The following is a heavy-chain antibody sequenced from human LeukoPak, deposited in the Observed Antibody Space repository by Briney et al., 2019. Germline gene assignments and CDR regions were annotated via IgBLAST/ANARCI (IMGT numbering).Heavy chain of an antibody. CDR2: ISYDGSNK. V-gene: IGHV3-30*03. Sequence: PGRSLRLSCAASGFTFSSYGMHWVRQAPGKGLEWVAVISYDGSNKYYGDSVKGRFTISRDNPKNTLYLQMNSLRAEDTAVYYCARAVGPFDYWGQGTLVTVSS. CDR1: GFTFSSYG. CDR3: ARAVGPFDY. J-gene: IGHJ4*02.